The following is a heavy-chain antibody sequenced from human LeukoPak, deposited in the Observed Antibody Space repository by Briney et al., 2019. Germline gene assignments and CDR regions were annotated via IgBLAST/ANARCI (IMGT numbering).Heavy chain of an antibody. J-gene: IGHJ4*02. CDR3: ARQRQWLFDY. D-gene: IGHD6-19*01. V-gene: IGHV4-39*07. Sequence: SETLSLTCTVSGGSISSSSYYWGWIRQPPGKGLEWIGSIYYSGSTYYNPSLKSRVTISVDTSKNQFSLKLSSVTAADTAVYYCARQRQWLFDYWGQGTLVTVSS. CDR2: IYYSGST. CDR1: GGSISSSSYY.